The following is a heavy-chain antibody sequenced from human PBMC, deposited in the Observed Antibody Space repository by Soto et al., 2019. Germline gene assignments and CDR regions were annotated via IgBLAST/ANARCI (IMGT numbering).Heavy chain of an antibody. V-gene: IGHV1-18*04. J-gene: IGHJ4*02. CDR1: GYTCTSYG. CDR2: SSAYNGNT. Sequence: ASVKVSCKASGYTCTSYGISWVRQARGQGLEWMGRSSAYNGNTNYAQKLQGRVTMTTDTSTSTAYMELRSLRSDDTAVYYCARVAIAAGCPYFDYSRQGTVITVSS. D-gene: IGHD6-13*01. CDR3: ARVAIAAGCPYFDY.